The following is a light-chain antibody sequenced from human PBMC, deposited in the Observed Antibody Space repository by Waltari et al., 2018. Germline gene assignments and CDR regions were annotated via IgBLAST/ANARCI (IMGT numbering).Light chain of an antibody. CDR3: SSYAGSNNFVV. J-gene: IGLJ2*01. Sequence: QSALTQPPSASGSPGQSVTISCPGPSSDAGGYNYVSWYQQHPGKAPKLMIYEVSKRPSGVPDRFSGSKSGNTASLTVSGLQAEDEADYYCSSYAGSNNFVVFGGGTKLTVL. V-gene: IGLV2-8*01. CDR1: SSDAGGYNY. CDR2: EVS.